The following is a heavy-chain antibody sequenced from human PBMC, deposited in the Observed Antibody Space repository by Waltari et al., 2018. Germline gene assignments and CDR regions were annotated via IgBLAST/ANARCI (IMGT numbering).Heavy chain of an antibody. CDR1: GYTFTSYD. Sequence: QVQLVQSGAEVKKPGASVKVSCKASGYTFTSYDINWVRQATGQGLEWMGWMKPNSGNTGYAQKFQGRVTMTRNTSISTAYMELSSLRSEDTAVYYCARGTPEGSYLYWYFDLWGRGTLVTVSS. D-gene: IGHD3-16*02. CDR2: MKPNSGNT. CDR3: ARGTPEGSYLYWYFDL. V-gene: IGHV1-8*01. J-gene: IGHJ2*01.